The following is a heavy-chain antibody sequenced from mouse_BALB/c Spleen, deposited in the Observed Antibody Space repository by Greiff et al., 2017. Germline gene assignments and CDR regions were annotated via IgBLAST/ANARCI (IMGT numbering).Heavy chain of an antibody. V-gene: IGHV2-9*02. J-gene: IGHJ4*01. CDR3: ASYYDYDDYAMDY. CDR1: GFSLTSYG. Sequence: VQLQESGPGLVAPSQSLSITCTVSGFSLTSYGVHWVRQPPGKGLEWLGVIWAGGSTNYNSALMSRLSISKDNSKSQVFLKMNSLQTDDTAMYYCASYYDYDDYAMDYWGQGTSVTVSS. CDR2: IWAGGST. D-gene: IGHD2-4*01.